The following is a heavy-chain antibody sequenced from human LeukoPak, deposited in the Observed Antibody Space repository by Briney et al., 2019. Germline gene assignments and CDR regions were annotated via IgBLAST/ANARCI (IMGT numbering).Heavy chain of an antibody. D-gene: IGHD5-12*01. CDR3: ARESVDSHFDY. CDR2: INHSGST. V-gene: IGHV4-34*01. Sequence: SETLSLTCAVYGGSFSGYYWSWIRQPPGKGLEWIGEINHSGSTNYNPSLKSRVTISVDTSKNQFSLKLSSETAADTAVYYCARESVDSHFDYWGQGTLVTVSS. CDR1: GGSFSGYY. J-gene: IGHJ4*02.